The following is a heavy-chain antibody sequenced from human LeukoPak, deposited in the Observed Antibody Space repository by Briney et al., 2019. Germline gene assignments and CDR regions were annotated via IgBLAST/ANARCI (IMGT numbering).Heavy chain of an antibody. CDR1: GGSISSYY. J-gene: IGHJ4*02. CDR3: ARSLYSSNWSSFDY. V-gene: IGHV4-59*01. Sequence: PSETLSLTCTVSGGSISSYYGSWIRQPPGKGLEWIGYIYYSGSTNYNPSLKSRVTISVDTSKNQFSLKLSSVTAADTAVYYCARSLYSSNWSSFDYWGQGSLVTVSS. D-gene: IGHD6-13*01. CDR2: IYYSGST.